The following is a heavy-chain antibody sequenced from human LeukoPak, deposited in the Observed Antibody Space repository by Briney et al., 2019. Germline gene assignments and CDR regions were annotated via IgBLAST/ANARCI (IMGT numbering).Heavy chain of an antibody. CDR1: GYTFTGYY. V-gene: IGHV1-2*02. CDR2: INPNSGGT. D-gene: IGHD2-15*01. CDR3: ARDPNLGASYCSGGSCYNRADAFDI. Sequence: ASVKVSCKASGYTFTGYYMHWVRQAPGQGLEWMGWINPNSGGTNYAQKFQGRVTMTRDTSISTAYMELSRLRSDDTAVYYCARDPNLGASYCSGGSCYNRADAFDIWGQGTMVTASS. J-gene: IGHJ3*02.